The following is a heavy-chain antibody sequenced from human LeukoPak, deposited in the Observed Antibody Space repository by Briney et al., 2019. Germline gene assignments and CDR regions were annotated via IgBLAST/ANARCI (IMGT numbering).Heavy chain of an antibody. Sequence: ASVKVSCKVSGYTLTELSMHWVRQAPGKGLEWMGGFDPEDGETIYAQKFQGRVTMTEDTSTDTAYMELSSLRSADTAVYYCATGPYGPRGSVWFDPWGQGTLVTVSS. CDR3: ATGPYGPRGSVWFDP. D-gene: IGHD4-17*01. CDR2: FDPEDGET. CDR1: GYTLTELS. V-gene: IGHV1-24*01. J-gene: IGHJ5*02.